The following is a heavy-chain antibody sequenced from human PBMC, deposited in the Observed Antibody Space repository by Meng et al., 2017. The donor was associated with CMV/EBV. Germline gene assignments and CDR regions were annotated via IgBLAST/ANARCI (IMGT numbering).Heavy chain of an antibody. J-gene: IGHJ4*02. Sequence: QVHLVRVCAEVKNPGASLKASFKASGYPFTVYYMPWGRKAPGQGLEWMGWINPTSGGTNYAQKFQGRVTMTRDTSISTAYMELSRLRSDDTAVYYCARVGVRLGPFDYWGQGTLVTVSS. D-gene: IGHD1-26*01. CDR2: INPTSGGT. V-gene: IGHV1-2*02. CDR1: GYPFTVYY. CDR3: ARVGVRLGPFDY.